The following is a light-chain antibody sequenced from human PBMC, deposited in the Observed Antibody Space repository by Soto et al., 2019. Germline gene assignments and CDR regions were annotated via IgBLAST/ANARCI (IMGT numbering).Light chain of an antibody. Sequence: QSVLTQPPSLSGTPGQRVTIFCSGSNSNIGRYSVNWYQHFPGTAPKILIYSDDERPSGVPDRFSGSKSGTSASLAISGLQSEVEAEYYCAAWDDNLNGPLFGGGTQLTVL. CDR1: NSNIGRYS. CDR2: SDD. V-gene: IGLV1-44*01. J-gene: IGLJ3*02. CDR3: AAWDDNLNGPL.